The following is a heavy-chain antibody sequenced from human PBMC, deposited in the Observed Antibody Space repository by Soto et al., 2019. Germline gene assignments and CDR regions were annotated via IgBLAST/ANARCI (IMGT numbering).Heavy chain of an antibody. V-gene: IGHV4-61*01. CDR1: GGSVSSGSYV. Sequence: SETLSLTCRVSGGSVSSGSYVWSWIRQSPGKGLEWIGYIYNSGSKKYNTSLKSRVIISLDKSEKELSLKLRSVTAADTALYQCARGRITSGTVREGTWGLYSYYVLDIWGQGNTV. D-gene: IGHD4-4*01. CDR2: IYNSGSK. CDR3: ARGRITSGTVREGTWGLYSYYVLDI. J-gene: IGHJ6*02.